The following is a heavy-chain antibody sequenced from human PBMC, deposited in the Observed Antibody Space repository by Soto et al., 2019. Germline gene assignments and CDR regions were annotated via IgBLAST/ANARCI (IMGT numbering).Heavy chain of an antibody. D-gene: IGHD3-22*01. CDR1: GGSISSSSYY. V-gene: IGHV4-39*01. CDR2: IYYSGST. CDR3: ATMTGLYYYDSSGYSNY. J-gene: IGHJ4*02. Sequence: LSLTCTVSGGSISSSSYYWGWIRQPPGKGLEWIGSIYYSGSTYYNPSLKSRVTISVDTSKNQFSLKLSSVTAADTAVYYCATMTGLYYYDSSGYSNYWGQGTLVTVSS.